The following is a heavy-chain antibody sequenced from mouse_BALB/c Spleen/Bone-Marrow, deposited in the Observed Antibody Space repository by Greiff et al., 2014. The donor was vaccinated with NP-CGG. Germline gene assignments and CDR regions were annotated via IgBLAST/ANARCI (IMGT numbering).Heavy chain of an antibody. CDR1: GYTFTAYV. CDR2: INPYNDGT. Sequence: VQLKESGPELIKPGASVKMSCEASGYTFTAYVMHWVKQKPGQGLEWIGYINPYNDGTNYNEKFKGKATLTSDKSSSTAYMELSSLTSEDSAVYYCAREGWLLRFEYWGQGTTLTVSS. CDR3: AREGWLLRFEY. J-gene: IGHJ2*01. V-gene: IGHV1-14*01. D-gene: IGHD2-3*01.